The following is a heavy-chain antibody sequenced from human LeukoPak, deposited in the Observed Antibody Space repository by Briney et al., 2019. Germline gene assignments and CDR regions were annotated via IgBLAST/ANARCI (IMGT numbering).Heavy chain of an antibody. J-gene: IGHJ4*02. Sequence: GGSLRLSCAASGFTFSSYSMNWVRQAPGKGLDWVSSISSSSSYIYYADSVKGRFTISRDNAKNSLYLQMNSLRAEDTAVYYCARGQRTYYFDYWGQGTLVTVSS. D-gene: IGHD3-16*01. CDR2: ISSSSSYI. CDR3: ARGQRTYYFDY. CDR1: GFTFSSYS. V-gene: IGHV3-21*01.